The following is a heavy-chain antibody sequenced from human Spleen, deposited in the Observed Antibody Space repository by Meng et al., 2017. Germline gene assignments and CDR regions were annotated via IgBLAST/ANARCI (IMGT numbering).Heavy chain of an antibody. J-gene: IGHJ4*02. CDR1: GGSVISGSYY. Sequence: QVQLQQWGAGLLKRSEPLSLTCTISGGSVISGSYYWSWIRQPPGKGLEWIGYMYFSGSTNYNPSLKSRVTISVDTSKKQFSLKVTSVTAADTAVYYCARGHYDGYFDSWGQGTLVTVSS. D-gene: IGHD3-22*01. V-gene: IGHV4-61*01. CDR2: MYFSGST. CDR3: ARGHYDGYFDS.